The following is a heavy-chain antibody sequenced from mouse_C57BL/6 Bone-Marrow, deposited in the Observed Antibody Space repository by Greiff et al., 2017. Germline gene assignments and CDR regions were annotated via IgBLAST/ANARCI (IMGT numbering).Heavy chain of an antibody. J-gene: IGHJ4*01. Sequence: QVHVKQPGAELVKPGASVKVSCKASGYTFTSYWMHWVKQRPGQGLEWIGRIHPSDSDTNYNQKFKGKATLTVDKSSSTAYMQLSSLTSEDSAVYCCAIGPLLLGAMDYWGQGTSVTVSS. D-gene: IGHD1-1*01. V-gene: IGHV1-74*01. CDR1: GYTFTSYW. CDR2: IHPSDSDT. CDR3: AIGPLLLGAMDY.